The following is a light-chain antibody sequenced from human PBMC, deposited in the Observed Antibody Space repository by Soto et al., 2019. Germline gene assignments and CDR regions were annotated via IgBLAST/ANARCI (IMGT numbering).Light chain of an antibody. J-gene: IGLJ3*02. V-gene: IGLV1-40*01. CDR2: GNN. Sequence: QAVVTQPPSVSGAPGQRVTISCSGGSSNIGAAYDVHWYQQLPETAPKLLIYGNNILPSGVPDRFSGSKSGTSASLAITGHQAEDEADYYCHSYDRSLSGSVFGGGTKLTVL. CDR3: HSYDRSLSGSV. CDR1: SSNIGAAYD.